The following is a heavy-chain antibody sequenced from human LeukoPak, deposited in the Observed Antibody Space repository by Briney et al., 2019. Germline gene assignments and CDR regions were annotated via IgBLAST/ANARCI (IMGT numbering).Heavy chain of an antibody. V-gene: IGHV4-34*01. CDR2: INHSGST. CDR1: GGSFSGYY. CDR3: ARVEPALSGPVDY. D-gene: IGHD2-15*01. J-gene: IGHJ4*02. Sequence: SETLSLTCAVYGGSFSGYYWSWIRQPPGKGLEWIGEINHSGSTNYNPSLKSRVTISVDTSKNQFSLKLSSVPAADTAVYYCARVEPALSGPVDYWGQGTLVTVSS.